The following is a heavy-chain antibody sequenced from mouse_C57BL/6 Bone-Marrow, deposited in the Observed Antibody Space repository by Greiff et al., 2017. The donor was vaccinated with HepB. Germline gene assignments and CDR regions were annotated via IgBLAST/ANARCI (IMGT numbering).Heavy chain of an antibody. Sequence: EVKLQESGPGLVKPSQSLSLTCSVTGYSITSGYYWNWIRQFPGNKLEWMGYISYDGSNNYNPSLKNRISITRDTSKNQFFLKLNSVTTEDTATYYCARDGLDWDDYWGQGTTLTVSS. CDR1: GYSITSGYY. V-gene: IGHV3-6*01. CDR2: ISYDGSN. CDR3: ARDGLDWDDY. D-gene: IGHD4-1*01. J-gene: IGHJ2*01.